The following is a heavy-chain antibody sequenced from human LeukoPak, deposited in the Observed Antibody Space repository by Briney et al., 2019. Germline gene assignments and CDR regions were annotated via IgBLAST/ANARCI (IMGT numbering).Heavy chain of an antibody. CDR1: GYTFTSSA. CDR2: INTDTGNP. CDR3: ARQGPGYCGSTSCYGVDH. V-gene: IGHV7-4-1*02. D-gene: IGHD2-2*01. Sequence: ASVKVSCKASGYTFTSSAMNWVRQAPGQGLEWMGWINTDTGNPTYAQGFTGRFDFSLDTSVSTAHLQISSLKAEDTAVYYCARQGPGYCGSTSCYGVDHWGQGTLITVSS. J-gene: IGHJ4*02.